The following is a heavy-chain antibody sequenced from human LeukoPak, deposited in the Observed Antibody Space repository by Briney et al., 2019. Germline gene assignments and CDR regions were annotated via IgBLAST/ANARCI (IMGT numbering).Heavy chain of an antibody. CDR1: GYTFTGYF. Sequence: ASVKVSCKASGYTFTGYFMYWVRQAPGQGLEWMGWINPNSGGTNYAQKFQGRVTMTRDTSISTAYMELSRLRSDDTAVYYCARVYYPDKLAGLYYYYMDVWGKGTTVTISS. D-gene: IGHD3-22*01. V-gene: IGHV1-2*02. CDR2: INPNSGGT. J-gene: IGHJ6*03. CDR3: ARVYYPDKLAGLYYYYMDV.